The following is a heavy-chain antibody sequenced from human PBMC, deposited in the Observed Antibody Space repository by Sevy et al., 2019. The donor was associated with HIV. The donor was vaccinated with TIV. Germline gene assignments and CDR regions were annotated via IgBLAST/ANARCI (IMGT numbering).Heavy chain of an antibody. CDR2: IKEDGSEK. V-gene: IGHV3-7*01. CDR3: DRGGKYPGY. Sequence: GGSLRLSCAASGFIFSTYWMSWVRQAPGKGLEWVANIKEDGSEKCYVVSVKGRFTISRDNAKNSLYLQMSSLRAEDTAVSYCDRGGKYPGYWGQGTLVTVSS. D-gene: IGHD1-26*01. CDR1: GFIFSTYW. J-gene: IGHJ4*02.